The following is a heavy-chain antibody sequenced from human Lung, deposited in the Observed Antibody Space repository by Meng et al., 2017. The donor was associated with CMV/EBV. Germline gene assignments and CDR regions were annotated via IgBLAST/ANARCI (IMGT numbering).Heavy chain of an antibody. D-gene: IGHD3-10*01. CDR2: INQDGSEI. CDR3: ARAIWFGEFFDF. CDR1: EFTFSGFW. Sequence: GESLKISCAASEFTFSGFWMTWVRQAPGKGLEWVANINQDGSEIYYLDSVKGRFTISRDNAKNSLFLQMNSLRAEDTAVYYCARAIWFGEFFDFWGQDTRVTVSS. J-gene: IGHJ4*02. V-gene: IGHV3-7*01.